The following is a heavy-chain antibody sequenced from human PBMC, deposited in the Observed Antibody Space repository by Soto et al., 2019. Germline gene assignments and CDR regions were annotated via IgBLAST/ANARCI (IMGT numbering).Heavy chain of an antibody. CDR1: GFTFSSYA. J-gene: IGHJ4*02. Sequence: QVQLVESGGGVVQPGRSLRLSCAASGFTFSSYAMNWVRQAPGKRLKWVAVISYDGSNKYYADSVKGRFTISRDNSKNTLYLQMNSLRAEDTAVYYCARDRYSRSSAVGDYWGQGTLVTVSS. CDR2: ISYDGSNK. CDR3: ARDRYSRSSAVGDY. D-gene: IGHD6-6*01. V-gene: IGHV3-30-3*01.